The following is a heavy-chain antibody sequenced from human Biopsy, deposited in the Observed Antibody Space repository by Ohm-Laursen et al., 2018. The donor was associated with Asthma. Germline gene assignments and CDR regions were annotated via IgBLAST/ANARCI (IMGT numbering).Heavy chain of an antibody. Sequence: SDTLSLTCIVSGDPISRYYWSWTRHPPAKGLERMGDIYHSGDTYYNPYLKSRLIISLDTSKNQFSLNLSSVTAADPALYFCARGGWQVGGFDSWGQGTLVTVSS. CDR3: ARGGWQVGGFDS. CDR2: IYHSGDT. V-gene: IGHV4-59*06. D-gene: IGHD6-19*01. CDR1: GDPISRYY. J-gene: IGHJ4*02.